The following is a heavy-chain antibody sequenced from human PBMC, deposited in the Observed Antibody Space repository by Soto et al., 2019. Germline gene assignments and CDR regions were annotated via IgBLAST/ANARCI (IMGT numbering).Heavy chain of an antibody. CDR1: GFTFSSYW. CDR3: AREYCTNNICRFDH. J-gene: IGHJ4*02. D-gene: IGHD2-8*01. V-gene: IGHV3-74*01. Sequence: GGSLRLSCGASGFTFSSYWMHWVRQAPGKGLVLVSRIDSDGTRTSYADSVKGRFTISRDNAKNTLYLQMNSLRAEDTAVYYCAREYCTNNICRFDHWGQGTLVTVSS. CDR2: IDSDGTRT.